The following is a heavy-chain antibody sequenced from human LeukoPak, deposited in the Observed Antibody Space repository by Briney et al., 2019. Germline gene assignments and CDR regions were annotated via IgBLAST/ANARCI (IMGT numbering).Heavy chain of an antibody. CDR1: GGTFSYYE. D-gene: IGHD6-19*01. CDR3: ARMTVSGRDNWFDP. J-gene: IGHJ5*02. V-gene: IGHV1-69*13. CDR2: ITPMFGTT. Sequence: GASVKVSCKASGGTFSYYEINWVRQAPGQGLEWMGGITPMFGTTNYAQKFQGRVTIIADESTSTAYMEMSSLTSEDTAVYYCARMTVSGRDNWFDPWGQGTLVTVSS.